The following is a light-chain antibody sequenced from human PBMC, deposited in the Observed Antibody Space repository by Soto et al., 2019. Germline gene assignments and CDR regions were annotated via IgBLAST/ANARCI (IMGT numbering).Light chain of an antibody. V-gene: IGKV1-9*01. CDR1: QAVPNN. CDR3: QQVKTYPRT. CDR2: EES. J-gene: IGKJ4*01. Sequence: DIPLTQSPSFLSASFLYRFTITCRPSQAVPNNMAWYQQKPGKPPKLLIYEESTLHSGVPSRFSGRKSGTQFTLTIDSLQPEDFATYYCQQVKTYPRTFGGGTKVDIK.